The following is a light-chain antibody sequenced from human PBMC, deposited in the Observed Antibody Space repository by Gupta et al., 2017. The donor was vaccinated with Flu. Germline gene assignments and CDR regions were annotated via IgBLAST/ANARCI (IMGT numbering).Light chain of an antibody. CDR1: HDISKF. J-gene: IGKJ4*01. Sequence: DIQMTQSPSSLSAAVGDRVTITCQASHDISKFLNWYQQKPGNAPKLLIYDASSLNTGVPSRFSGSGSGTEFTFTISSLQPEDIGTYYCQQYDNLPPPTFGGGTKVEI. CDR3: QQYDNLPPPT. CDR2: DAS. V-gene: IGKV1-33*01.